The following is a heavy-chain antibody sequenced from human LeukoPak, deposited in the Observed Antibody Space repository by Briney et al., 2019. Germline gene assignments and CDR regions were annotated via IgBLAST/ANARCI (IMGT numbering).Heavy chain of an antibody. CDR2: IYYSGST. Sequence: SETLSLTCTVSGGSISSSSYYWGWIRQPPGKGLEWIGSIYYSGSTYYNPSLKSRVTISVDTSKNQFSLKLSSVTAADTAVYYCAGTTWGLLAWFDPWGQGTLVIVSS. V-gene: IGHV4-39*07. J-gene: IGHJ5*02. D-gene: IGHD4-17*01. CDR3: AGTTWGLLAWFDP. CDR1: GGSISSSSYY.